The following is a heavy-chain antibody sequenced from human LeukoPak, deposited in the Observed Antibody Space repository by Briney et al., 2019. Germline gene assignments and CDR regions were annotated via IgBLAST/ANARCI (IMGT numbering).Heavy chain of an antibody. CDR2: ISWNSGSI. J-gene: IGHJ4*02. CDR3: AKASKAVVTASNGGYYFDY. D-gene: IGHD2-21*02. Sequence: GGSLRLSCAASGFTFDDYAMHWVRHAPGKGLEWVSGISWNSGSIGYADSVKGRFTISRDNAKNSLYLQMNSLRAEDMALYYCAKASKAVVTASNGGYYFDYWGQGTVVTVSS. V-gene: IGHV3-9*03. CDR1: GFTFDDYA.